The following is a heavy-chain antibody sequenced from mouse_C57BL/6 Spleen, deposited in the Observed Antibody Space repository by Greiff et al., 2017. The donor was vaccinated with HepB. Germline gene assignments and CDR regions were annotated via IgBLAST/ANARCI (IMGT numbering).Heavy chain of an antibody. CDR2: IDPSDSYT. CDR1: GYTFTSYW. D-gene: IGHD1-1*01. J-gene: IGHJ1*03. CDR3: ARGYYYGSSHWYFDV. V-gene: IGHV1-59*01. Sequence: VQLQQSGAELVRPGTSVKLSCKASGYTFTSYWMHWVKQRPGQSLEWIGVIDPSDSYTNYNQKFKGKATLTVDTSSSTAYMQLSSLTSEDSAVYYCARGYYYGSSHWYFDVWGTGTTVTVSS.